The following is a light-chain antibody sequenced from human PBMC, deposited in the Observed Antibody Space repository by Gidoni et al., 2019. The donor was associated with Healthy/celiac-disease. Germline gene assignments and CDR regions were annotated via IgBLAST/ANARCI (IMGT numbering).Light chain of an antibody. V-gene: IGLV2-8*01. Sequence: QSALTQPPSASGSPGQSVTIHCTGTSSDVGGYNYVSWYQQHPGKAPKLMIYEVSKRPSGVPDRFSGSKSGNTASLTVSGLQAEDEADYYCSSYAGSNTYVVFGGGTKLTVL. CDR1: SSDVGGYNY. CDR2: EVS. J-gene: IGLJ2*01. CDR3: SSYAGSNTYVV.